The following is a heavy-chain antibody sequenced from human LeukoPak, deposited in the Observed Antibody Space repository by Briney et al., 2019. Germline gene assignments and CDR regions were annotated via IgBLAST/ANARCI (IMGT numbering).Heavy chain of an antibody. D-gene: IGHD3-10*01. CDR2: IYYSGST. Sequence: SETLSLTCTVSGGSISSGDYYWRWIRQPPGKGLEWIGYIYYSGSTYYNPSLKSRVTISVDTSKNQFSLKLSSVTAADTAVYYCARENDYYGSGDFLWGQGTLVTVSS. CDR3: ARENDYYGSGDFL. CDR1: GGSISSGDYY. V-gene: IGHV4-30-4*01. J-gene: IGHJ4*02.